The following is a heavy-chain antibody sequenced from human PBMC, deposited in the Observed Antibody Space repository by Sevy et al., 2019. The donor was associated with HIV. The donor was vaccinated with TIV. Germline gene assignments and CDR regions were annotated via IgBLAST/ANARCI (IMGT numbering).Heavy chain of an antibody. J-gene: IGHJ4*02. CDR1: GGTFYSYA. D-gene: IGHD6-19*01. CDR2: IIAIFGAT. CDR3: ARAEKAVTGTAFDY. Sequence: ASVKVSWKASGGTFYSYAISWVRQAPGQGLECMRGIIAIFGATNYAQKFQGRVTITADESTSAAYMELSSLRSEDTAVYYCARAEKAVTGTAFDYWGQGTLVTVSS. V-gene: IGHV1-69*13.